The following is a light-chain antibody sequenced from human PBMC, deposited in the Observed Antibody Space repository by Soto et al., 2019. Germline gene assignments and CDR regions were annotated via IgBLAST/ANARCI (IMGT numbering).Light chain of an antibody. CDR1: QDISHF. CDR2: GAS. Sequence: DIQMTQSPSSLSASVGDRVTFTCRASQDISHFLAWYQQRPGEVPRLLIYGASTLQSGVPSRFSGSGFGTDFTLTITSLQPEDVATYYCQKYNKDSPATFGPGTKADI. CDR3: QKYNKDSPAT. V-gene: IGKV1-27*01. J-gene: IGKJ1*01.